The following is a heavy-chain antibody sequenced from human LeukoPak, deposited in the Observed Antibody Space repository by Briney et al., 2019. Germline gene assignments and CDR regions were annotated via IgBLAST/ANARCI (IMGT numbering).Heavy chain of an antibody. CDR2: IKSKTDGGTT. D-gene: IGHD4-17*01. V-gene: IGHV3-15*01. J-gene: IGHJ4*02. CDR1: GFTFSNAW. CDR3: TTGLTTVTTLDY. Sequence: PGGSLRLSCAASGFTFSNAWMSWVRQAPGKGLEWVGRIKSKTDGGTTDYAAPVKGRFTISRDDSENTLYLQMNSLKTEDTAVYYCTTGLTTVTTLDYWGQGTLVTVSS.